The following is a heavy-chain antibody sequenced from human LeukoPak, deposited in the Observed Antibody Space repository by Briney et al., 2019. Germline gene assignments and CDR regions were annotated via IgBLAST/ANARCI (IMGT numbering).Heavy chain of an antibody. CDR1: GFTFSSYE. CDR3: AKIFQKGIGATLSFDY. CDR2: ISSSGSTT. Sequence: GGSLRLSCAASGFTFSSYEMNWVRQAPGKGLEWLSYISSSGSTTYYADSVKGRFTISRDNSKNTLYLQMNSLRAEDTAVYYCAKIFQKGIGATLSFDYWGQGTLVTVSS. D-gene: IGHD1-26*01. V-gene: IGHV3-48*03. J-gene: IGHJ4*02.